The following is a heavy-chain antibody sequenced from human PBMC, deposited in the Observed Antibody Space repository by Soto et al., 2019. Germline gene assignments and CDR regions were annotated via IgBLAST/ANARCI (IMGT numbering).Heavy chain of an antibody. Sequence: GSLRLSCAASGFTFSNAWMSWVRQAPGKGLEWVGRIKSKTDGGTTDYAAPVKGRFTISRDDSKNTLYLQMNSLKTEDTAVYYCTTDLGIITGTTLFDYWGQGTLVTVSS. CDR2: IKSKTDGGTT. V-gene: IGHV3-15*01. CDR3: TTDLGIITGTTLFDY. D-gene: IGHD1-20*01. CDR1: GFTFSNAW. J-gene: IGHJ4*02.